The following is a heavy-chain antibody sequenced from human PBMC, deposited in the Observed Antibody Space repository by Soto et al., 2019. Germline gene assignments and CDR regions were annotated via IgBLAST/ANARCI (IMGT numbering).Heavy chain of an antibody. Sequence: SETLSLTCTVSGASISSGGYYWTWIRQHPQKGLEWIGHIYYSGSTYYNPSLKSRVTVSVDTSKNQFSLKLSSVTAADTAVYYCAREYYYDSSGFDYWGQGTLVTVSS. J-gene: IGHJ4*02. D-gene: IGHD3-22*01. CDR2: IYYSGST. CDR3: AREYYYDSSGFDY. V-gene: IGHV4-31*03. CDR1: GASISSGGYY.